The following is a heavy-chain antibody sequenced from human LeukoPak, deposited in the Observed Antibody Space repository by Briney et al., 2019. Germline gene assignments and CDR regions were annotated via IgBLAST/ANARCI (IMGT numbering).Heavy chain of an antibody. J-gene: IGHJ4*02. D-gene: IGHD6-13*01. CDR1: GFTLSSHA. CDR2: IAYDGSSP. Sequence: GGSLRLSCAASGFTLSSHAMHWVRQAPGEGLEWVAAIAYDGSSPHYGDSVKGRFIISRDNSKSALYLQMNSLRVEDTGIYYCARVGGSNWHPLDYWGQETLVTVSS. CDR3: ARVGGSNWHPLDY. V-gene: IGHV3-30-3*01.